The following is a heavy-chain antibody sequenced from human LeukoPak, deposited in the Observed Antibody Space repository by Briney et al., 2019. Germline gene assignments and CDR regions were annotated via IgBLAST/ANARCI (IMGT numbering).Heavy chain of an antibody. CDR2: ISYDGSNK. Sequence: GGSLRLSCAASGFTFSTYGMHWVRQAPGKGLEWVAVISYDGSNKYYADSVKGRFTISRDNSKNTLYLQMNSLRAEDTAVYYCAKGHYYDSTDKYSYADYWGQGTLVTVSS. CDR1: GFTFSTYG. J-gene: IGHJ4*02. CDR3: AKGHYYDSTDKYSYADY. V-gene: IGHV3-30*18. D-gene: IGHD3-22*01.